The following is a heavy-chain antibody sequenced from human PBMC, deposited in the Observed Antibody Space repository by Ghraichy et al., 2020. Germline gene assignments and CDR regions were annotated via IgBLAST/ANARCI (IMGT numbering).Heavy chain of an antibody. D-gene: IGHD2-8*01. CDR2: ITYDGSNK. V-gene: IGHV3-30*18. CDR3: AKDSVLMVYAKYGMDV. Sequence: GGSLRLSCAASGFTFSSYGMHWVRQAPGKGLEWVAVITYDGSNKYYGDSVKGRFTISRDNAKNTLYLQMNSLRAEDTAVYYCAKDSVLMVYAKYGMDVWGQGTTVTVSS. J-gene: IGHJ6*02. CDR1: GFTFSSYG.